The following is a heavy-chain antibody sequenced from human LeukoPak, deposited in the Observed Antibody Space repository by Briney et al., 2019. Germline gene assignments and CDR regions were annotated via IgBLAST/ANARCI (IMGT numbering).Heavy chain of an antibody. Sequence: ASVKVSCKASGYTFTSYGISWVRQAPGQGLEWMGRINPSNGATNFAQKFQGRVTMTRDTSISTAYMELSRLRSDDTAMYYCARMSSGWAQHDFDYWGQGTLVTVSS. J-gene: IGHJ4*02. CDR1: GYTFTSYG. V-gene: IGHV1-2*06. CDR2: INPSNGAT. D-gene: IGHD6-19*01. CDR3: ARMSSGWAQHDFDY.